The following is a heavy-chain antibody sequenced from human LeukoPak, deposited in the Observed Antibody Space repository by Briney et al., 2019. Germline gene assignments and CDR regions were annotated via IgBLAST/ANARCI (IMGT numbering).Heavy chain of an antibody. CDR1: GGTFSSYA. Sequence: GASVKVSCKASGGTFSSYAISWVRHAPGQGLEWMGGIIPIFGTANYAQKFQGRVTITTDESTSTAYMELSSLRSEDTAVYYCASADSSGLNYFDYWGQGTLVTVSS. V-gene: IGHV1-69*05. CDR3: ASADSSGLNYFDY. CDR2: IIPIFGTA. J-gene: IGHJ4*02. D-gene: IGHD3-22*01.